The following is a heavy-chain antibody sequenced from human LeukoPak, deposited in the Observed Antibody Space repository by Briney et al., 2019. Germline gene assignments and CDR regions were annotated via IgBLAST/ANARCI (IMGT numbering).Heavy chain of an antibody. V-gene: IGHV3-33*06. J-gene: IGHJ3*02. CDR2: IWYDGSNK. CDR1: GFTFSSYG. D-gene: IGHD2-15*01. CDR3: AKAKPLVVSYAFDI. Sequence: GGSLRLSCAASGFTFSSYGMHWVRQAPGKGLEWVAVIWYDGSNKYYADSVKGRFTISRDNSKNTLYLQMNSLRAEDTAVYYCAKAKPLVVSYAFDIWGQGTTVTVSS.